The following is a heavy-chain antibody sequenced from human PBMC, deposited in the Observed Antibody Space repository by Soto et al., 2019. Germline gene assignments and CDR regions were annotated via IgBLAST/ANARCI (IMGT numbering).Heavy chain of an antibody. D-gene: IGHD3-3*01. CDR1: GGSISSYY. CDR3: ARVEYSDDFWSGYWSSGMDV. V-gene: IGHV4-59*01. J-gene: IGHJ6*02. CDR2: IYYSGST. Sequence: PSETLSLTCTVSGGSISSYYWSWIRQPPGKGLEWIGYIYYSGSTNYNPSLKSRVTISVDTSKNQFSLKLSSVIAADTAVYYCARVEYSDDFWSGYWSSGMDVWGQGTTVTVSS.